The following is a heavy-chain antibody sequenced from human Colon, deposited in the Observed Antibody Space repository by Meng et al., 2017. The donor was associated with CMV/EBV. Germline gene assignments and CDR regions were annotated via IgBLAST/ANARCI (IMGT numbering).Heavy chain of an antibody. V-gene: IGHV4-39*07. J-gene: IGHJ4*02. D-gene: IGHD6-19*01. Sequence: GGSITSSSSFWGWLRQSPGKGLEWIATLDYAETTYYKPSLKSRVTISRDTSRNQFSLKLNSVTAADSAVYYCARTIAVSGSYGYDSWGQGTLVTVSS. CDR1: GGSITSSSSF. CDR3: ARTIAVSGSYGYDS. CDR2: LDYAETT.